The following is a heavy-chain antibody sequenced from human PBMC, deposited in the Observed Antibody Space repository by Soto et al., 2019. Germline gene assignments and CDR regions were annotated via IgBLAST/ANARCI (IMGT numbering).Heavy chain of an antibody. CDR2: INAGNGNT. D-gene: IGHD2-21*02. Sequence: ASVKVSCKASGYTFTSYAMHWVRQAPGQRLEWMGWINAGNGNTKYSQKFQGRVTITRDTSASTAYMELSSLRSEDTAVYYCARWPLAYCGGDCYSGSMDVWGQGTTVTVS. J-gene: IGHJ6*02. CDR3: ARWPLAYCGGDCYSGSMDV. V-gene: IGHV1-3*01. CDR1: GYTFTSYA.